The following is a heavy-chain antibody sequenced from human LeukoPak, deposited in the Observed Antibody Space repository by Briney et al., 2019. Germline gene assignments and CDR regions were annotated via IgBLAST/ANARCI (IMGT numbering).Heavy chain of an antibody. V-gene: IGHV3-23*01. Sequence: GGSLRLSCAASGFTFNIYAMSWVRQAPGKGLEWVSAISASDLATYYADSVKGRFTISRDNSKNTLYLQMNSLRAEDTAEYFCAKDFRGSFDYWGQGTLVTVSS. J-gene: IGHJ4*02. CDR1: GFTFNIYA. CDR3: AKDFRGSFDY. CDR2: ISASDLAT.